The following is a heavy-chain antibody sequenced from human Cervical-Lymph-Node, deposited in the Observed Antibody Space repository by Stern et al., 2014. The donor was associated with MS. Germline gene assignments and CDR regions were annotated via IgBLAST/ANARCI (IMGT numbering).Heavy chain of an antibody. V-gene: IGHV5-51*01. Sequence: EVQLEESGAELIRPGESLKISCKGSGYKFSIYWIAWVRQMPGKGLEWMAIIYPGDSGTRYSPSYQGQVTMSADKSTSTAYLQWSSLNASDTAMYFCARQTTAWASDVWGQGTLVTVSS. CDR2: IYPGDSGT. J-gene: IGHJ4*02. CDR3: ARQTTAWASDV. D-gene: IGHD1-14*01. CDR1: GYKFSIYW.